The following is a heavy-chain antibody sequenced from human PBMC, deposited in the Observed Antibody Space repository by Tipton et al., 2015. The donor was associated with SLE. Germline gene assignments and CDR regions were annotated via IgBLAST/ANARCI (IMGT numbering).Heavy chain of an antibody. CDR3: AGGDFLEWLPPFDY. Sequence: TLSLTCTVSGGSISSYYWSWLRQPPGKGLEWIGYIYYSGSTNYNPSLKSRVTISVDTSKNQFSLKLSSVTTADTAVYYCAGGDFLEWLPPFDYWGQGTLVTVSS. J-gene: IGHJ4*02. CDR2: IYYSGST. D-gene: IGHD3-3*01. V-gene: IGHV4-59*12. CDR1: GGSISSYY.